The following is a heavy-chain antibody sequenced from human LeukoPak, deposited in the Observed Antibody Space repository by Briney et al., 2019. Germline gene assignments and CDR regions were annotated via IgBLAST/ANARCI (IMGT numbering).Heavy chain of an antibody. J-gene: IGHJ4*02. Sequence: GGSLRLSCAASGFTFSSYWITWVRQAPGKGLEWVANIKQDGCEKYYVDSVKGRFTISRDNAKNSLYLQMNSLRAEDTAVYYCARDFRFLDDYWGQGTLVTVSS. CDR2: IKQDGCEK. CDR3: ARDFRFLDDY. CDR1: GFTFSSYW. V-gene: IGHV3-7*01. D-gene: IGHD3-3*01.